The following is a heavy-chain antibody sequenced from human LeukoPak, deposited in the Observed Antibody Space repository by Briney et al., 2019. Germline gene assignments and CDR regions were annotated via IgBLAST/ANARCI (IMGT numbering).Heavy chain of an antibody. J-gene: IGHJ5*02. CDR2: MNPNSGNT. Sequence: ASVKVSCKASGYTFTSYDINWVRQATGQGLEWMGWMNPNSGNTGYAQKFQGRVTMTRNTSISTAYMELGSLRSEDTAVYYCARRGRGGNWFDPWGQGTLVTVSS. V-gene: IGHV1-8*01. D-gene: IGHD2-15*01. CDR3: ARRGRGGNWFDP. CDR1: GYTFTSYD.